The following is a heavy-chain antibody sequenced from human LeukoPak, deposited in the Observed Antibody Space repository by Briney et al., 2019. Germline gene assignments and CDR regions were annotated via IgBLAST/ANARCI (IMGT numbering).Heavy chain of an antibody. D-gene: IGHD5-18*01. CDR3: AREVRIQLWSSFDY. CDR2: IIPIFRTA. Sequence: SVTVTCKASGYTFTSYAISWLRQAAGQGREGMGGIIPIFRTAKCAQKFQGRVTITVDESTSTAYMELSSLISEDTAVYYCAREVRIQLWSSFDYWGQGTLVTVSS. CDR1: GYTFTSYA. V-gene: IGHV1-69*13. J-gene: IGHJ4*02.